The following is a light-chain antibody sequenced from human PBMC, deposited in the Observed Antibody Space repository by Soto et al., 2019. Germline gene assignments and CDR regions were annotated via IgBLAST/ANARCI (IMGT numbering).Light chain of an antibody. CDR2: DVN. J-gene: IGLJ1*01. V-gene: IGLV2-14*01. CDR3: CSYTSSSTYV. CDR1: SSDVGGYNY. Sequence: QSALTQPASVSGSPGQPITISCTGTSSDVGGYNYVSWYQQHPGKAPKLMIFDVNNRPSGVSNRFSGSKSGNTASLTISGLQAEDEADYYCCSYTSSSTYVFGTGTKLTVL.